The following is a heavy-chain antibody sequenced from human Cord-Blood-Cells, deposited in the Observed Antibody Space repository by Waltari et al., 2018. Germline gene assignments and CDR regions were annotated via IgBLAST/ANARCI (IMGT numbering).Heavy chain of an antibody. CDR1: GFTFSSYA. D-gene: IGHD3-10*01. J-gene: IGHJ4*02. Sequence: EVQLLESGGGLVQPGGSLRLSCAASGFTFSSYAMSWVRQAPGKGLEWVSAISGSGGSTDYADSVKGRLTISRDNSKNTLYLQMNSLRAEDTAVYYCASIRHGSGSYADYWGQGTLVTVSS. V-gene: IGHV3-23*01. CDR2: ISGSGGST. CDR3: ASIRHGSGSYADY.